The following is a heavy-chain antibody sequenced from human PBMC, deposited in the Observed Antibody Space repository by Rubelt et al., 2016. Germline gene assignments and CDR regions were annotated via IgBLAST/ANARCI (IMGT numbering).Heavy chain of an antibody. J-gene: IGHJ4*02. CDR3: ARFAIGGHSSGYLFDY. D-gene: IGHD3-22*01. Sequence: QVQLVQSGAEVKKPGASVKVSCKASGYTFTGYYMHWVRQAPGQGLEWMGWIHPKRGGTNYAQKFQGRVTLTRETSISTAYMELSRLRSDDTAVYYCARFAIGGHSSGYLFDYWGQGTLVTVSS. CDR1: GYTFTGYY. V-gene: IGHV1-2*02. CDR2: IHPKRGGT.